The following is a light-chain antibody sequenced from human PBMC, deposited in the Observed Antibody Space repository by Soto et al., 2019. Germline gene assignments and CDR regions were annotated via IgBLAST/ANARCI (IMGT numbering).Light chain of an antibody. CDR2: DVR. V-gene: IGLV2-14*01. CDR1: SSDVGGYNY. CDR3: TSYTSSSTLYV. J-gene: IGLJ1*01. Sequence: QSVLTPPASVSGSPGRSITISCTGTSSDVGGYNYVSWYQQHPGKAPKLMIYDVRNRASGASNRFSGSKSGNTASLTISGLQAEDEADYYCTSYTSSSTLYVFGTGTKVTVL.